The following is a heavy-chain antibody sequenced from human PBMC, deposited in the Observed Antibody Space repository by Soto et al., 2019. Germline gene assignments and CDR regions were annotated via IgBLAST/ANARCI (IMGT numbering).Heavy chain of an antibody. CDR2: IIPIFGTA. D-gene: IGHD2-2*01. J-gene: IGHJ6*02. CDR3: ARDGGMPYYYYGMDV. V-gene: IGHV1-69*13. CDR1: GGTFSSYA. Sequence: ASVKVSCKASGGTFSSYAISWARQAPGQGLEWMGGIIPIFGTANYAQKFQGRVTITADESTSTAYMELSSLRSEDTAVYYCARDGGMPYYYYGMDVWGQGTTVTVSS.